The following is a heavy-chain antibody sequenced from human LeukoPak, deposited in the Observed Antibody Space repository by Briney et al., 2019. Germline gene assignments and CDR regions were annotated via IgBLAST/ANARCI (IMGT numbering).Heavy chain of an antibody. CDR1: GGSISSSSYY. V-gene: IGHV4-39*07. D-gene: IGHD3-3*01. CDR3: ARRCRRSITSFGVVVNRGIDWFDP. Sequence: PSQTLCLTCTVSGGSISSSSYYWGWIRQPPGKGLGLIGSIYYSGSTNYNPSLKSRVTISVDTSKNQFSLKLSSVTAADTAVYYCARRCRRSITSFGVVVNRGIDWFDPWGQGTLVTVSS. J-gene: IGHJ5*02. CDR2: IYYSGST.